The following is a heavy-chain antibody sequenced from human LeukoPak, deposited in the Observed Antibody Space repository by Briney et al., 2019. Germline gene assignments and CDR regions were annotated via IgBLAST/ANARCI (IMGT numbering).Heavy chain of an antibody. Sequence: SETLSLTCAVSGGSISSGGYSWSWIRQPPGKGLEWIGYVYYSGSTYYNPSLKSRVTISVDTSKNQFSLKLSSVTAADTAVYYCARAGYYDFWSRLYYYYYMDVWGKGTTVTVSS. V-gene: IGHV4-30-4*07. CDR3: ARAGYYDFWSRLYYYYYMDV. CDR2: VYYSGST. J-gene: IGHJ6*03. D-gene: IGHD3-3*01. CDR1: GGSISSGGYS.